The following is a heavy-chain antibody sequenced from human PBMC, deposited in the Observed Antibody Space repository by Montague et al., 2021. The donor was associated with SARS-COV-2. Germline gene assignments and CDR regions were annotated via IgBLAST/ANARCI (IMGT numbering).Heavy chain of an antibody. CDR1: RGPISGRSND. Sequence: SETLSLTCTVSRGPISGRSNDRGWVRQTPGKGPEWIGSVYYTGNTYYNPSLKSRVTISVDTSKNQFSLSLRSVTAVDTSVYFCVRHGGSSWLVSWGQGTLVIVAS. J-gene: IGHJ5*01. D-gene: IGHD2-15*01. CDR2: VYYTGNT. V-gene: IGHV4-39*01. CDR3: VRHGGSSWLVS.